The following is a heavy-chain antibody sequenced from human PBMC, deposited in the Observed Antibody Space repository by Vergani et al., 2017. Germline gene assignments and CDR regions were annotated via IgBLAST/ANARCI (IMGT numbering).Heavy chain of an antibody. CDR2: ISSSSSYI. Sequence: EVQLVESGGGLVKPGGSLRLSCAASGFTFSSYSMNWVRQAPGKGLEWVSSISSSSSYIYYADSVKGRFTISRDNAKNSLYLQMNSLRAEDTAVYYCARVGHLSVRYFDWLPHGYWGQGTLVTVSS. CDR3: ARVGHLSVRYFDWLPHGY. J-gene: IGHJ4*02. D-gene: IGHD3-9*01. V-gene: IGHV3-21*01. CDR1: GFTFSSYS.